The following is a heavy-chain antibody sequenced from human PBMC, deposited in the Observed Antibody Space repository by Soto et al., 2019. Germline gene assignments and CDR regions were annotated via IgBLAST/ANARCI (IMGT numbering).Heavy chain of an antibody. J-gene: IGHJ6*03. V-gene: IGHV3-74*01. D-gene: IGHD2-15*01. CDR1: GFTFSNYW. CDR2: INRDGSVS. CDR3: ARGDCVGGTCYSLAGSFYYYMDV. Sequence: EVQLVESGGGLVKPGGSLRLSCVASGFTFSNYWMYWVRQAPGEGLVWVSRINRDGSVSSYADSLKGRLTISRDNVKTPLYLQMDSLRAEDTAVYYCARGDCVGGTCYSLAGSFYYYMDVWGKGTTVTVFS.